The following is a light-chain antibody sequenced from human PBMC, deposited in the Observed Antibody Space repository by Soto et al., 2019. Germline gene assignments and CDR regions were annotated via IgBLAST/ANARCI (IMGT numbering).Light chain of an antibody. CDR2: DVS. Sequence: QSALTQPASVSGSPGQSITISCTGTSSDIGAYNYVSWYQQHPGKAPKLMIYDVSNRPSGVSDRFSGSKSGNTASLTISGLQAEDEADYYCSSYRRSGTPVLFGGGTKLTVL. J-gene: IGLJ2*01. CDR1: SSDIGAYNY. CDR3: SSYRRSGTPVL. V-gene: IGLV2-14*03.